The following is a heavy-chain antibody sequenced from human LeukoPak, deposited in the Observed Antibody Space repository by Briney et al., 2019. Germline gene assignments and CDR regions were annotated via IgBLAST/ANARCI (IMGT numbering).Heavy chain of an antibody. CDR3: ARDRGYDLGGFDY. CDR2: INHSGST. V-gene: IGHV4-34*01. D-gene: IGHD5-12*01. J-gene: IGHJ4*02. Sequence: SETLSLTCAVYGGSFSGYYWSWLREPPGRGLEWIGEINHSGSTNYNPSLKSRVTISVDTSKNQFSLKLSSVTAADTAVYYCARDRGYDLGGFDYWGQGTLVTVSS. CDR1: GGSFSGYY.